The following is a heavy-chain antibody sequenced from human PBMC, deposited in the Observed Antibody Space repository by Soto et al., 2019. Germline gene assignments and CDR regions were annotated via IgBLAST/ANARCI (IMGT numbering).Heavy chain of an antibody. CDR1: VGSFSGYY. D-gene: IGHD2-15*01. J-gene: IGHJ3*02. CDR3: ARGQSVVSPWAFDI. V-gene: IGHV4-34*01. CDR2: INHSGST. Sequence: QVQLQQWGAGLLKPSETLSLTCAVYVGSFSGYYWSWIRQPPGKGLEWIGEINHSGSTNYNPSLKSRVTISVDTSKNQFSLKLSSVTAADTAVYYCARGQSVVSPWAFDIWGQGTMVTVSS.